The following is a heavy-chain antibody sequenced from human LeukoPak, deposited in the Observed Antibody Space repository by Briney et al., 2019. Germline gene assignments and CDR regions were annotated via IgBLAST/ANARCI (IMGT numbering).Heavy chain of an antibody. D-gene: IGHD3-16*01. J-gene: IGHJ4*02. CDR3: ARDTFGGRFRAFFDY. CDR2: ISYDGSNK. V-gene: IGHV3-30*03. CDR1: GFTFNNYA. Sequence: PGGSLRLSCAASGFTFNNYAMHWVRQAPGKGLEWVAVISYDGSNKYYADSVKGRFTISRDNSKTTLYLQMNSLRPEDTAVYYCARDTFGGRFRAFFDYWGQGTLVTVSS.